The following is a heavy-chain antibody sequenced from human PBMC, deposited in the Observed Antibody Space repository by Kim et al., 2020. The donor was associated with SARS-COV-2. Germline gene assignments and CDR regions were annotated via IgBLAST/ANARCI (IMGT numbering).Heavy chain of an antibody. D-gene: IGHD4-4*01. J-gene: IGHJ6*02. Sequence: LKSRVTISVDTSKNQFSLKLSSVTAADTAVYYCARHNSRDYYYYYGMDVWGQGTTVTVSS. CDR3: ARHNSRDYYYYYGMDV. V-gene: IGHV4-39*01.